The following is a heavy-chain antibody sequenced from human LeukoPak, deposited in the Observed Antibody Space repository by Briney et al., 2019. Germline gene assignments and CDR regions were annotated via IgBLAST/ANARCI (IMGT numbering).Heavy chain of an antibody. CDR2: IYSGGST. J-gene: IGHJ3*02. CDR1: GFTVSSNY. Sequence: PGGSLRLSCAASGFTVSSNYMSWVRQAPGKGLECVSVIYSGGSTYYADSVKGRFTISRDNSKNTLYLQMNSLRAEDTAVYYCAREPTYYDILTGYYGDAFDIWGQGTMVTVSS. D-gene: IGHD3-9*01. CDR3: AREPTYYDILTGYYGDAFDI. V-gene: IGHV3-66*01.